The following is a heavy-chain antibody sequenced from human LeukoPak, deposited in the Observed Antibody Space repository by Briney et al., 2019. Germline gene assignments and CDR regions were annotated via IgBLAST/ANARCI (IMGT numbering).Heavy chain of an antibody. Sequence: PRGSLRLSCTASGFTFNSCAMSWVRQAPGKGLEWVSAISGTGGSTYYADSVKGRFTISRDNSKNTLYLQMNSLRTEDTAVYYCAKDVVVVPAAKGVSNWFDPWGQGTLVTVSS. D-gene: IGHD2-2*01. CDR3: AKDVVVVPAAKGVSNWFDP. CDR1: GFTFNSCA. J-gene: IGHJ5*02. V-gene: IGHV3-23*01. CDR2: ISGTGGST.